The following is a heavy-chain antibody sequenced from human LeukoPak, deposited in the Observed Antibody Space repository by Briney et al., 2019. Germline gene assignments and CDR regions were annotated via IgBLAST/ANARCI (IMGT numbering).Heavy chain of an antibody. CDR1: GGSISSYY. J-gene: IGHJ4*02. CDR2: ISYTGST. Sequence: PSETLSLTCTVSGGSISSYYVSWLRQPPGKGLEWIGYISYTGSTDYNPSLKSRVTISVDMSKNQFSLKVSSVTAADTAVYYCARGSVYFDSWGQGTLVTVSS. CDR3: ARGSVYFDS. V-gene: IGHV4-59*01.